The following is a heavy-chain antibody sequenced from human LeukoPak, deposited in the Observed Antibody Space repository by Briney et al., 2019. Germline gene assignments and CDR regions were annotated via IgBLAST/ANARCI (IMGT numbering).Heavy chain of an antibody. D-gene: IGHD2-21*02. CDR2: IYYSGSA. Sequence: PSETLSLTCTVSGGSISSYYWSWIRQPPGKGLEWIGYIYYSGSANYNPSLKSRVTISVDTSKNQFSLKLSSVTAADTAVYYCARRAYCGGDCYPPSLNWFDPWGQGTLVTVSS. J-gene: IGHJ5*02. V-gene: IGHV4-59*12. CDR3: ARRAYCGGDCYPPSLNWFDP. CDR1: GGSISSYY.